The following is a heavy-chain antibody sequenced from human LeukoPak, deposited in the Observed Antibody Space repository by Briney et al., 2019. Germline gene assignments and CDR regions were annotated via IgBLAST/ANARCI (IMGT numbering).Heavy chain of an antibody. CDR2: IYYSGST. J-gene: IGHJ4*02. Sequence: SETLSLTCTVSGGSISSGGYYWSWIRQHPGKGLEWIGYIYYSGSTYYNPSLKSRVTISVDTSKNQFTLKLSSVTAADTAVYYCARAEFGDYFDYWGQGTLVTVSS. CDR3: ARAEFGDYFDY. D-gene: IGHD3-3*01. V-gene: IGHV4-31*03. CDR1: GGSISSGGYY.